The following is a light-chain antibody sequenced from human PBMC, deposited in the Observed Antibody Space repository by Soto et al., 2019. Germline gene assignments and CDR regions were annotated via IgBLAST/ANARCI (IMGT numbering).Light chain of an antibody. CDR2: DAY. CDR3: QQRSNWPAN. CDR1: PSVSGY. V-gene: IGKV3-11*01. Sequence: VCTQSPVTVSLYPGERYTVWRVASPSVSGYLVWYQQKPGQAIRLLIYDAYTRAAGIPARFSGSGSGTDFTPTISSLEPEDFAVYYCQQRSNWPANVGPGTRLDI. J-gene: IGKJ5*01.